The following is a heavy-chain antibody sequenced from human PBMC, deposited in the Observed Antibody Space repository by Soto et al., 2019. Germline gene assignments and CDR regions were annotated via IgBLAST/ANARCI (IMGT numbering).Heavy chain of an antibody. D-gene: IGHD1-26*01. CDR2: ISGSGGST. J-gene: IGHJ4*02. Sequence: EVQRLESGGGLVQPGGSLRLSCAASGFTFSSYAMRWVRQAPGKGLEWVSAISGSGGSTYYADSVKGRFTISRDNSKNTVYLQMNSLRGEDTAVYYCARRGSGSYYDYWGQGTLVTVSS. CDR1: GFTFSSYA. CDR3: ARRGSGSYYDY. V-gene: IGHV3-23*01.